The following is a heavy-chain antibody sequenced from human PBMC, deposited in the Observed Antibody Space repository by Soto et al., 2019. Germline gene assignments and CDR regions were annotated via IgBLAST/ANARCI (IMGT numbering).Heavy chain of an antibody. CDR2: IRATGVT. D-gene: IGHD4-17*01. CDR1: GITFSSHA. V-gene: IGHV3-48*01. Sequence: EVQLVESGGDLVQPGGSLRLSCAASGITFSSHAMNWVRQAPGKGLEWVASIRATGVTYYADSVKGRFIISRYNAKDSLFLQMDSLRVEDTAVYYCLDGDDNWCQGTLVTVSS. CDR3: LDGDDN. J-gene: IGHJ4*02.